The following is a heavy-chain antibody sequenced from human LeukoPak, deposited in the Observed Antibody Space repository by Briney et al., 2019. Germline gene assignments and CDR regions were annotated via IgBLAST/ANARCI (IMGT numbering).Heavy chain of an antibody. D-gene: IGHD3-9*01. V-gene: IGHV1-18*01. J-gene: IGHJ6*02. CDR2: ISAYNGTT. CDR1: GYTFTSYG. CDR3: ARGPYFDSKGFYYYYYGMDV. Sequence: GASVKVSCKASGYTFTSYGISWVRRAPGQGLEWMGWISAYNGTTNYAQKLQGRVTMTTDTSTSTVYMELRSLRSDDTAVYYCARGPYFDSKGFYYYYYGMDVWGQGTTVTISS.